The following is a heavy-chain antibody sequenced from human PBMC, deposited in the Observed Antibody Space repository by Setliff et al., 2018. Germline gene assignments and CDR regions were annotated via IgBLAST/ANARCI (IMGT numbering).Heavy chain of an antibody. CDR3: ASALLWFGEGIDV. Sequence: PSETLSLTCTVSGGSISHNYWSWNRQPPGKGLEWVGYMYNSGNTNYNPSLSRRVAISGDKSKNQFSLKLSAVTAADTAVDYGASALLWFGEGIDVWGKGTTVTVSS. CDR1: GGSISHNY. V-gene: IGHV4-59*01. D-gene: IGHD3-10*01. J-gene: IGHJ6*03. CDR2: MYNSGNT.